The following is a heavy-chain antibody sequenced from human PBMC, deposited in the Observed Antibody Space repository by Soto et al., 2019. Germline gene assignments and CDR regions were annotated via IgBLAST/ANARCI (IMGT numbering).Heavy chain of an antibody. V-gene: IGHV1-2*02. J-gene: IGHJ6*02. Sequence: ASVKVSFKASGYTFTGYYIHWVRQAPGQGLEWMGWINPNSGSTNYAQNFHGRVTMTRDTSISTAYMELSRLRSDDTAVYHCARGGKGVVVGEDYYYYGMDVWGQGTTVTVSS. CDR1: GYTFTGYY. CDR3: ARGGKGVVVGEDYYYYGMDV. D-gene: IGHD2-15*01. CDR2: INPNSGST.